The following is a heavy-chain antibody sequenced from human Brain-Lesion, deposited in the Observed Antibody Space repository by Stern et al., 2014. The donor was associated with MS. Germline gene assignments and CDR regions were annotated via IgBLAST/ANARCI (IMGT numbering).Heavy chain of an antibody. D-gene: IGHD2-2*01. CDR1: GGSISSGGYY. J-gene: IGHJ6*02. CDR2: IFNSGST. V-gene: IGHV4-61*02. Sequence: ESGPGLVKPSQTLSLSCTVSGGSISSGGYYWSWIRQPAGKGLEWIGRIFNSGSTSYNPPLQSLGTKSIDTSKNQFSLRLNSMTAADTAVYYCARGRVVPGFQYYATDVWGQGTTVIVSS. CDR3: ARGRVVPGFQYYATDV.